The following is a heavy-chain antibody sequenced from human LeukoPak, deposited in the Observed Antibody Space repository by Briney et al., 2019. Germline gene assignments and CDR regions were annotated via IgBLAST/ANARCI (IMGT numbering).Heavy chain of an antibody. V-gene: IGHV3-23*01. Sequence: GGSLRLSCAASGFTFSSYAMSWVRQAPGKGLEWVSGITGSGGSTYYADSVKGRFTISRDNSKNTLYLQMNSLRAEDTAVYYCAKDLDGYSYGPDYWGQGTLVTVSS. CDR1: GFTFSSYA. J-gene: IGHJ4*02. CDR2: ITGSGGST. D-gene: IGHD5-18*01. CDR3: AKDLDGYSYGPDY.